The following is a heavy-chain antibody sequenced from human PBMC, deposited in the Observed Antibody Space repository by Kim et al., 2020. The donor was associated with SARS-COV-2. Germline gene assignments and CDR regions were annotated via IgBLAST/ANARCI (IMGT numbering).Heavy chain of an antibody. J-gene: IGHJ4*02. CDR2: ISHDGSVT. CDR1: GFTFSSYV. V-gene: IGHV3-74*01. D-gene: IGHD2-21*01. Sequence: GGSLRLSCAASGFTFSSYVMHWVRQVPGKGPMWVSRISHDGSVTTYADSVKGRFTISRDNAKNTLYLQMNSLRPEDTAVYYCVTDKDLVIYEYWGQGTLVTVSS. CDR3: VTDKDLVIYEY.